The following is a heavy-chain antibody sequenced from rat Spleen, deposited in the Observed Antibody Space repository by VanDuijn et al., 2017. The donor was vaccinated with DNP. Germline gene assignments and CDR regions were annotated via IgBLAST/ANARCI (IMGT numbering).Heavy chain of an antibody. V-gene: IGHV5-25*01. Sequence: EVQLVESGGGLVQPGRSLKLSCAASGFTFSNYDMAWVRQAPTKGLEWVASISPSGGSTYYRDSVKGRFTVSRDNAKSSLYLQMDSLRSEDTATYYCARHPYVGDYWGQGVMVTVSS. CDR2: ISPSGGST. D-gene: IGHD1-11*01. J-gene: IGHJ2*01. CDR1: GFTFSNYD. CDR3: ARHPYVGDY.